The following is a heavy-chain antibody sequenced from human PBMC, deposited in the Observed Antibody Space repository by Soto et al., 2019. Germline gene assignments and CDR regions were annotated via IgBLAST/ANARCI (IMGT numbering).Heavy chain of an antibody. J-gene: IGHJ6*02. V-gene: IGHV4-34*01. D-gene: IGHD3-10*01. CDR1: GGSFSGYY. Sequence: PSETLSLTCAVYGGSFSGYYWNWIRQPPGKGLEWIGEISHSGNTNYNPSLKSRVTISVDTSKNQFSLKLSSVTAADTAVYYCARAKLMVRGVITPYYYYGMDVWGQGTTVTVSS. CDR2: ISHSGNT. CDR3: ARAKLMVRGVITPYYYYGMDV.